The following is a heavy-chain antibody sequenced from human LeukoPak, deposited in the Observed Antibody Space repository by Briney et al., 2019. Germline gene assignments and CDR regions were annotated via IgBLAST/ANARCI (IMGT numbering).Heavy chain of an antibody. CDR3: ARDSITMALYAFDI. J-gene: IGHJ3*02. V-gene: IGHV4-59*01. CDR1: GGSISSYY. CDR2: IYYSGST. Sequence: PSETLSLTCTVSGGSISSYYWSWIRQPPGKGLEWIGYIYYSGSTNYNPSLKSRVTISVDTSKNQFSLKLSSVTAADTAVYYYARDSITMALYAFDIWGQGTMVTVSS. D-gene: IGHD3-10*01.